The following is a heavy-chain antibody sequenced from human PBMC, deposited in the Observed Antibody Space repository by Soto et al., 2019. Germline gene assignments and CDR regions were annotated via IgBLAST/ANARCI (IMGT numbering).Heavy chain of an antibody. V-gene: IGHV3-21*06. J-gene: IGHJ4*02. Sequence: WGSLRLSCAASGFTFTRYSRNWVRQAPGKGLEWVSSIYINNNEINYGDSMKGSLIISREDAKNSLYLEMNSLGAEDKAVYYCARESEDLTSNFDYWGQGTLVTVSS. CDR2: IYINNNEI. CDR1: GFTFTRYS. CDR3: ARESEDLTSNFDY.